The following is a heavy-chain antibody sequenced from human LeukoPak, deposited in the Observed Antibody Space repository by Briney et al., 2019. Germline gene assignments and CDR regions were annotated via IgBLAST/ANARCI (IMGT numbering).Heavy chain of an antibody. V-gene: IGHV1-2*06. CDR1: GYTFSNFG. Sequence: ASVKVSCKTSGYTFSNFGINWVRQAPGQGLEWMGRINPYSGGTNYAQKFQGRVTMTRDTSISTAYMELSRLKSDDTAVYYCARDYSSGWYVYWGQGTLVTVSS. CDR2: INPYSGGT. CDR3: ARDYSSGWYVY. J-gene: IGHJ4*02. D-gene: IGHD6-19*01.